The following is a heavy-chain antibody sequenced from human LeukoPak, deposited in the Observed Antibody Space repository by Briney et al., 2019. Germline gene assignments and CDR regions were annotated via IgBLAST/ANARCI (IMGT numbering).Heavy chain of an antibody. D-gene: IGHD2-2*01. CDR3: WGYCSSTSCYPRFDY. CDR1: GFTFSSYG. V-gene: IGHV3-30*03. J-gene: IGHJ4*02. CDR2: ISYDGSNK. Sequence: PGGSLRLSCAASGFTFSSYGMHWVRQAPGKGLEWVAVISYDGSNKYYADSVKGRSTISRDNSKNTLYLQMNSLRAEDTAVYYCWGYCSSTSCYPRFDYWGQGTLVTVSS.